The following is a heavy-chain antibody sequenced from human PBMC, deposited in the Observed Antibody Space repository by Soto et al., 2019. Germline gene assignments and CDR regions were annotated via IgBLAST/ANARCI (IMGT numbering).Heavy chain of an antibody. CDR3: TKTGTLLTGNNLFDR. CDR2: ISVDGRRT. CDR1: GFTFSSYA. Sequence: EVHLLESGGGLVQPGGSLRLSCAASGFTFSSYAMTWVRQAPGKGLEWVSGISVDGRRTYYADSVKGRFTISGDNSENTLYLQMNSLRADDTAVYYCTKTGTLLTGNNLFDRWGQGTLVTVSS. J-gene: IGHJ5*02. D-gene: IGHD3-9*01. V-gene: IGHV3-23*01.